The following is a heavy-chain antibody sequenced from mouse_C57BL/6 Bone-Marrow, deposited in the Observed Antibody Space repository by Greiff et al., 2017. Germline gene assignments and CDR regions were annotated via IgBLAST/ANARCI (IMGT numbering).Heavy chain of an antibody. Sequence: VQLQQPGAELVKPGASVKLSCKASGYTFTSYWMHWVKQRPGQGLKWIGMIHPNSGSTNYNEKFKSKATLTVDKSSSTAYMQLSSLTSEDSAVYYCARSGTAQAAWFAYWGQGTLVTVSA. D-gene: IGHD3-2*02. CDR1: GYTFTSYW. J-gene: IGHJ3*01. CDR2: IHPNSGST. V-gene: IGHV1-64*01. CDR3: ARSGTAQAAWFAY.